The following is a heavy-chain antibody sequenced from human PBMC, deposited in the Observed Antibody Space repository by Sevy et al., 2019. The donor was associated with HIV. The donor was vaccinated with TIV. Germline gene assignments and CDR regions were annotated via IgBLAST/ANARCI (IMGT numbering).Heavy chain of an antibody. D-gene: IGHD6-13*01. CDR1: GGSISSGSYY. CDR2: IYTSGIT. V-gene: IGHV4-61*02. Sequence: TLSLTCTVSGGSISSGSYYWSWIRQPAGKGLEWIGRIYTSGITNYNPSLKSRVTISVDTSKNPFSLKLSSVTAADTAVYDCAREGSSWAGWFDPWCQGTLVTVSS. J-gene: IGHJ5*02. CDR3: AREGSSWAGWFDP.